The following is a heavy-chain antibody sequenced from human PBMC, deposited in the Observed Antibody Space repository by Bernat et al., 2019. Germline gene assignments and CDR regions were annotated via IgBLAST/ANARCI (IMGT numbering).Heavy chain of an antibody. D-gene: IGHD3-9*01. V-gene: IGHV3-74*01. CDR1: GFTFSGYW. CDR2: IKGDGTTI. J-gene: IGHJ4*02. CDR3: VRSDWLVD. Sequence: EVQLVESGGGLVQPGGSLRLSCAASGFTFSGYWMHWVRQAPGKGLVWVSRIKGDGTTITYAGSVKGRFTISRDNAKNTLYLQMNSLRAKDTAVYYCVRSDWLVDWGPGTLVTVSS.